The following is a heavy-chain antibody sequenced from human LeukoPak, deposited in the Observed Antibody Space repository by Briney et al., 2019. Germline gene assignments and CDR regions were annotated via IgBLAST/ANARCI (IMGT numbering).Heavy chain of an antibody. CDR2: INHSGST. V-gene: IGHV4-34*01. J-gene: IGHJ4*02. CDR1: GGSFSGYY. CDR3: ARAGYYDSSGYYFPYYFDY. Sequence: SETLSLTCAVYGGSFSGYYWSWIRQPPGKGLEWIGEINHSGSTNYNPSLKSRVTISVDTSKNQFSLKLSSVTAADTAVYYCARAGYYDSSGYYFPYYFDYWGQGTVVTVSS. D-gene: IGHD3-22*01.